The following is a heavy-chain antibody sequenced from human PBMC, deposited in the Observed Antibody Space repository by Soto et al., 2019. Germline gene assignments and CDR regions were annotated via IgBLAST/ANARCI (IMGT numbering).Heavy chain of an antibody. D-gene: IGHD6-13*01. CDR2: IKSKTDGGTT. J-gene: IGHJ4*02. V-gene: IGHV3-15*01. CDR3: TTWGDTTEAGTDY. Sequence: GGSLRLSCAASGFPFSNAWMSWVRQAPGKGLEWVGRIKSKTDGGTTDYAAPVKGRFTISRDDSKNTLYLQMNSLKTEDTAVYYCTTWGDTTEAGTDYWGQGTMVTVSS. CDR1: GFPFSNAW.